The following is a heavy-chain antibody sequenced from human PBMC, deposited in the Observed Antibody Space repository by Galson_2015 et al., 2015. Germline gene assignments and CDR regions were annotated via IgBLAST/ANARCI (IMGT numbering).Heavy chain of an antibody. J-gene: IGHJ3*02. D-gene: IGHD6-13*01. V-gene: IGHV4-59*01. Sequence: APLSLTCTVSGGSISSCYWSWIRQPPGKGLEWIGYIYYSGSTNYNPSLKSRVTISLDTSKNQFSLKLTSVTAADTAVYYCARDGYSNSWIDAFDIWGQGTMVTVSS. CDR3: ARDGYSNSWIDAFDI. CDR1: GGSISSCY. CDR2: IYYSGST.